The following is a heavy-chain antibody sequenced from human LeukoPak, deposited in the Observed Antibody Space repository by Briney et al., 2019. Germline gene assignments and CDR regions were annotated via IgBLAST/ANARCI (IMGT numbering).Heavy chain of an antibody. CDR3: ASAMVTVDAFDI. J-gene: IGHJ3*02. V-gene: IGHV1-69*05. D-gene: IGHD2-21*02. Sequence: SVKVSCKASGYTFTSYDINWVRQAPGQGLEWMGGIIPIFGTANYAQKFQGRVTITTDESTSTAYMELSSLRSEDTAVYYCASAMVTVDAFDIWGQGTMVTVSS. CDR1: GYTFTSYD. CDR2: IIPIFGTA.